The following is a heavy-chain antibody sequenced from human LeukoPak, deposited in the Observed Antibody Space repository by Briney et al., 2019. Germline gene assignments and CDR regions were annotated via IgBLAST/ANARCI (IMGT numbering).Heavy chain of an antibody. V-gene: IGHV3-33*01. CDR2: IWYDGSNK. CDR1: GFTFSSYG. D-gene: IGHD3-22*01. CDR3: ARDRGSYETGQLQH. J-gene: IGHJ1*01. Sequence: GGSLRLSCAASGFTFSSYGMHWVRQAPGKGLEWVAVIWYDGSNKYYADSVKGRFTISRDNSKNTLYLQMNSLRAEDTAVYYRARDRGSYETGQLQHWGQGTLVTVSS.